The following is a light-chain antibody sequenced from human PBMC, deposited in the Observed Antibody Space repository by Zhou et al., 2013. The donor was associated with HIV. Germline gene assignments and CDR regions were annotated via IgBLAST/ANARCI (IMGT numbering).Light chain of an antibody. V-gene: IGLV2-8*01. CDR1: SSDVGGYNY. CDR3: SSYVGSNVI. J-gene: IGLJ2*01. Sequence: QSALTQPPSASGSPGQSVTISCTGTSSDVGGYNYVSWYQQHPGKAPKLILYEVNKRPSGVPDRFSGSKSGNTASLTVSGLQAEDEADYYCSSYVGSNVIFGGGTKLTVL. CDR2: EVN.